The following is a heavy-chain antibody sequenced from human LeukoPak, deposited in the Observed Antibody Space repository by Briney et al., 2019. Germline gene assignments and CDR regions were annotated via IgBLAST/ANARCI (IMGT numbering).Heavy chain of an antibody. Sequence: ASVKVSCKASGYTFTSYDINWVRQAPGQGLEWMGWINTNTGNPTYAQGFTGRFVFSLDTSVSTAYLQISSLKAEDTAVYYCARDTQYLHYYYYYGMDVWGQGTTVTVSS. CDR3: ARDTQYLHYYYYYGMDV. J-gene: IGHJ6*02. D-gene: IGHD4-11*01. V-gene: IGHV7-4-1*02. CDR1: GYTFTSYD. CDR2: INTNTGNP.